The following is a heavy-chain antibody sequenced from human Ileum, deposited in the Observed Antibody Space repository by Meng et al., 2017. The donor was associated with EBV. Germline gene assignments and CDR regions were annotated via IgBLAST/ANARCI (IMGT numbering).Heavy chain of an antibody. CDR1: GASFSGYY. CDR3: ARGFYTYGISCFDY. V-gene: IGHV4-34*01. D-gene: IGHD6-13*01. CDR2: INHSGST. J-gene: IGHJ4*02. Sequence: LQDWVAGLLTPAETLSLSCPVLGASFSGYYCTCIRQPPGNRLEWIWEINHSGSTNYNPSLKSRVTISLEKNHFSLKLSSVTAADTAVYYCARGFYTYGISCFDYWGQGTLFTVSS.